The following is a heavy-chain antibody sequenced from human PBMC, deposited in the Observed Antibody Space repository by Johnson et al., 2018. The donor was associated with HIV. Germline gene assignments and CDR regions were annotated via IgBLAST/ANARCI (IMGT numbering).Heavy chain of an antibody. CDR3: ARGSRYTHDNDDVYLLHAFDI. J-gene: IGHJ3*02. CDR1: GFTFSSYA. V-gene: IGHV3-30*04. D-gene: IGHD3-16*01. CDR2: ISYDGSEK. Sequence: HVQLVESGGGVVQPGRSLRLSCAASGFTFSSYAMHWVRQAPGKGLEWVAVISYDGSEKYYADSVKGRFTISRDSSKNTLYLQVNSLRAEDTAVYYCARGSRYTHDNDDVYLLHAFDIWGQGTVVTVSS.